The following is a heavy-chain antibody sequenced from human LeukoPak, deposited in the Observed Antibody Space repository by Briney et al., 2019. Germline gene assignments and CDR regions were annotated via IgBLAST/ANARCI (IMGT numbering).Heavy chain of an antibody. V-gene: IGHV5-51*01. CDR3: AKSSFRGAIAAAGVDY. CDR1: GYSFPTNW. CDR2: IFPGDSDT. J-gene: IGHJ4*02. D-gene: IGHD6-13*01. Sequence: GESLKISCKASGYSFPTNWIGWVRQMPGQGLEWMCIIFPGDSDTRYSPSFQGQVTISADKSISTAYLQWRSLKASDTAIYYCAKSSFRGAIAAAGVDYGGRGTLVTVSS.